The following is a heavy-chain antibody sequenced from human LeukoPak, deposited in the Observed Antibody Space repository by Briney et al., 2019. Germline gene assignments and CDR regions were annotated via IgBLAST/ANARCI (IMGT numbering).Heavy chain of an antibody. CDR1: GGSISSYY. CDR3: ARSCSSTSCLIDY. D-gene: IGHD2-2*01. CDR2: IYYSGST. Sequence: SETLSLTCTVSGGSISSYYWSWIRQPPGKGLEWIGYIYYSGSTNYNPSLKSRVAISVDTSKNQSSLKLSSVTAADTAVYYCARSCSSTSCLIDYWGQGTLVTVSS. J-gene: IGHJ4*02. V-gene: IGHV4-59*01.